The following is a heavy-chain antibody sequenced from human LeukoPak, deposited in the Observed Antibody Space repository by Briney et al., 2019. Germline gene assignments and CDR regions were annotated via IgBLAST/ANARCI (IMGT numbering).Heavy chain of an antibody. CDR3: ARHGTSGTNLNWFDP. CDR2: IYYSGST. D-gene: IGHD1-1*01. CDR1: GGSISSFY. J-gene: IGHJ5*02. Sequence: PSETLSLTCTVSGGSISSFYWSWIRQPPGKGLEWTGYIYYSGSTNYNPSLKSRVTISVDTSKNQFSPKLSSVTAADTAVYYCARHGTSGTNLNWFDPWGQGTLVTVSS. V-gene: IGHV4-59*01.